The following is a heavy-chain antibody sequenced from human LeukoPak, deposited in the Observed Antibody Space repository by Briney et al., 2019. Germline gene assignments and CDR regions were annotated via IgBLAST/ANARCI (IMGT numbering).Heavy chain of an antibody. J-gene: IGHJ4*02. CDR2: ISSSGSTI. CDR1: GFTFSDYY. D-gene: IGHD3-10*01. Sequence: GGSLRLSCAASGFTFSDYYMSWIRQAPGKGLVWVSYISSSGSTIYYADSVKGRFTISRDNAKNSLYLQMNSLRAEDTAVYYCAKDIFPRSGSYLFDYWGQGTLVTVSS. V-gene: IGHV3-11*01. CDR3: AKDIFPRSGSYLFDY.